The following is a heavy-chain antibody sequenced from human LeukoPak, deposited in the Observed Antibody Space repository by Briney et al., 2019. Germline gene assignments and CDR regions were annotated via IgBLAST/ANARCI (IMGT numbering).Heavy chain of an antibody. CDR2: ISSSSSYI. D-gene: IGHD6-13*01. J-gene: IGHJ6*03. Sequence: PGGSLRLSCAASGFKFSSYSMKWVRQAPGKGLEWVSFISSSSSYIYYADSVEGRFTISRDNAKNSLYLQMNSLRAEDTAVYYCARAPGRGIAAARYYMDVWGKGTTVTVSS. V-gene: IGHV3-21*01. CDR3: ARAPGRGIAAARYYMDV. CDR1: GFKFSSYS.